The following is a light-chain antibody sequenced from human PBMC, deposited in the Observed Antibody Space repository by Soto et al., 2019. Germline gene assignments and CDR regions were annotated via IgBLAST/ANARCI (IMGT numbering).Light chain of an antibody. CDR3: QQYYSYPGA. CDR2: AAS. Sequence: IRMTQSPSSLSASTGDRVTITCRASQGISTYLAWYHQKPGKAPNLLIYAASTLQSGVPSRFSGSGSGTDFTLTISCLQSEDFATYYCQQYYSYPGAFGQGTKVEIK. CDR1: QGISTY. V-gene: IGKV1-8*01. J-gene: IGKJ1*01.